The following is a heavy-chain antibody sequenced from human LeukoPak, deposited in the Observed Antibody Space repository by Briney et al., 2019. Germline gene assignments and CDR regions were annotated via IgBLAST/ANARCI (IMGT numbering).Heavy chain of an antibody. CDR2: INPNSGGT. V-gene: IGHV1-2*06. CDR1: GYTFSGYY. CDR3: ARDSPYDYGDYWFDP. Sequence: ASVKVSCKASGYTFSGYYMHGVRQAPGEGGERMGRINPNSGGTNYAQKFQGRLTMTRDTSISTAYMELSRLRSDDTAVYYCARDSPYDYGDYWFDPWGQGTLVTVSS. D-gene: IGHD4-17*01. J-gene: IGHJ5*02.